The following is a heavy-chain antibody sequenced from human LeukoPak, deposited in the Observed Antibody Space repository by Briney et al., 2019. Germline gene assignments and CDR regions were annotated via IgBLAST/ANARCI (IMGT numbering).Heavy chain of an antibody. D-gene: IGHD1-26*01. CDR3: ARHEYSGSYYGLSWFDP. CDR1: GGSISSSGYY. Sequence: PSETLSLTCTVSGGSISSSGYYWGWIRQPPGKGLEWIARIYYSGRNYYNPSLKSRFTIYVDTSKNQLSMKLSSLTAADTSVYYCARHEYSGSYYGLSWFDPWGQGTLVTVSS. V-gene: IGHV4-39*01. CDR2: IYYSGRN. J-gene: IGHJ5*02.